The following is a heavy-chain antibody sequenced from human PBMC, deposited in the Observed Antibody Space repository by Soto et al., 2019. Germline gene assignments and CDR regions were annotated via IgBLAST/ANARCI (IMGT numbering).Heavy chain of an antibody. CDR1: GGSISSSSYY. D-gene: IGHD3-9*01. V-gene: IGHV4-39*01. Sequence: PSETLSLTCTVSGGSISSSSYYWGWIRQPPGKGLEWIGSIYYSGSTYYNPSLKSRVTISVDTSKNQFSLKLSSVTAADTAVYYCARRSLSILTGYYKEPNIDYWGQGTLVT. J-gene: IGHJ4*02. CDR3: ARRSLSILTGYYKEPNIDY. CDR2: IYYSGST.